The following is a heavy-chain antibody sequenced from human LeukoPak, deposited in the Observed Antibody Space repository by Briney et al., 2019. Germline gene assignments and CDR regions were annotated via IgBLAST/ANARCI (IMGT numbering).Heavy chain of an antibody. CDR1: GYTFTSYA. J-gene: IGHJ4*02. Sequence: SVKVSCKASGYTFTSYAISWVRQAPGQGLEWMGRIIPIFGTANYAQKFQGRVTITTDESTSTAYMELSSLRSEDTAVYYCARGYSSSWYYFDYWGQGTLVTVSS. CDR3: ARGYSSSWYYFDY. CDR2: IIPIFGTA. D-gene: IGHD6-13*01. V-gene: IGHV1-69*05.